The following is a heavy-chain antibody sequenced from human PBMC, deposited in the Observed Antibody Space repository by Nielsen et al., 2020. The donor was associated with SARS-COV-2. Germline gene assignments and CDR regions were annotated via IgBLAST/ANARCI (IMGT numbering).Heavy chain of an antibody. CDR2: ISSSSSTI. V-gene: IGHV3-48*01. D-gene: IGHD2-21*01. CDR1: GFTFSSYS. Sequence: GESLKISCAASGFTFSSYSMNWVRQAPGKGLEWVSYISSSSSTIYYADSVKGRFTISRDNAKNSLYLQMNSLRPDDTAVYYCARVARGETGFDAFDIWGQGTMVTVSS. J-gene: IGHJ3*02. CDR3: ARVARGETGFDAFDI.